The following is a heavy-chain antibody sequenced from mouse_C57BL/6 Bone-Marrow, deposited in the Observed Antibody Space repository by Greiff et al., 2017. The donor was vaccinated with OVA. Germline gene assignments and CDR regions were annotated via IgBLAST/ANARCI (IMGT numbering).Heavy chain of an antibody. Sequence: EVQLQQSGAELVRPGASVKLSCTASGFNIKDDYMHWVKQRPEQGLEWIGWIDPENGDTEYASKFQGKATITADTSSNTAYLQLSSLTSEDTAVYYCTTRRYGYFDVWGTGTTVTVSS. CDR3: TTRRYGYFDV. CDR1: GFNIKDDY. CDR2: IDPENGDT. V-gene: IGHV14-4*01. J-gene: IGHJ1*03.